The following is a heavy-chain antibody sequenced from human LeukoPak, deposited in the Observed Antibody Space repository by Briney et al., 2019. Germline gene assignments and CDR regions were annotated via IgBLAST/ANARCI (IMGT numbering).Heavy chain of an antibody. V-gene: IGHV4-31*03. J-gene: IGHJ4*02. CDR2: IYYSGST. CDR1: GGSISSGGYY. Sequence: SQTLSLTCTVSGGSISSGGYYWSWIRQHPGKGLEWIGYIYYSGSTYYNPSLKSRVTISVDTSKNQFSLKLSSVTAADTAVYYCAGERDPSPYYFDYWGQGTLVTVSS. CDR3: AGERDPSPYYFDY.